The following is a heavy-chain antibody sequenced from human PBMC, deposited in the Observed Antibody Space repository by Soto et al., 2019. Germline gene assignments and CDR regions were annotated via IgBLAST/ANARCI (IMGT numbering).Heavy chain of an antibody. D-gene: IGHD3-10*01. Sequence: ESGGGLVKPGGSLRLSCAASGFTFSSYSMSWVRQAPGKGLEWVSSISSGSTYIYYADSLKGRFTISRDNANNSLYLQMNSLRAEDTAVYYCARDSGPGGYYYYYYMDVWGKGTTVTVSS. V-gene: IGHV3-21*06. CDR1: GFTFSSYS. CDR3: ARDSGPGGYYYYYYMDV. J-gene: IGHJ6*03. CDR2: ISSGSTYI.